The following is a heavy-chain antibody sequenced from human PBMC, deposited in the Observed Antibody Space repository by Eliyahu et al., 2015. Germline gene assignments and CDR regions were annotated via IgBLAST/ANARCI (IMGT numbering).Heavy chain of an antibody. Sequence: QVQLQESGPGLVKPSETLSLTCTVSGXXISSYYWSWIRQPPGKGLEWIGYIYYSGSTNYNPSLKSRVTISVDTSKNQFSLKLSSVTAADTAVYYCARVSLGSYYTLARFDPWGQGTLVTVSS. D-gene: IGHD1-26*01. V-gene: IGHV4-59*01. CDR3: ARVSLGSYYTLARFDP. CDR2: IYYSGST. J-gene: IGHJ5*02. CDR1: GXXISSYY.